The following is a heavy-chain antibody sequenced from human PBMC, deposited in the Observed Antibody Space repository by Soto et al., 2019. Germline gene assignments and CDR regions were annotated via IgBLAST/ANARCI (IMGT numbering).Heavy chain of an antibody. CDR2: IYHSGST. D-gene: IGHD3-3*01. CDR1: GGSISSSNW. CDR3: ASQIGEWLADSFDV. Sequence: SETLSLTCAVSGGSISSSNWWSWVRQPPGKGLEWIGEIYHSGSTNYNPSLKSRVTISVDKSKNQFSLKLNSVTAADTAVYYCASQIGEWLADSFDVWGRGTMVTVSS. J-gene: IGHJ3*01. V-gene: IGHV4-4*02.